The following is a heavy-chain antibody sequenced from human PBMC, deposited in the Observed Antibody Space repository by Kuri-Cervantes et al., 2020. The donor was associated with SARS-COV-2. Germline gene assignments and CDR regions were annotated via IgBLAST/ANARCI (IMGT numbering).Heavy chain of an antibody. V-gene: IGHV4-59*01. CDR1: GGSISSYY. D-gene: IGHD3-10*02. J-gene: IGHJ3*02. Sequence: SETLSLTCTVSGGSISSYYWSWIRQPPGKGLEWIGYIYYSGSTNYNPSLKSRVTISVDTSKNQFSLKLSSVTAADTAVYYCARDAGVRRAFDIWGQGTMVTVSS. CDR3: ARDAGVRRAFDI. CDR2: IYYSGST.